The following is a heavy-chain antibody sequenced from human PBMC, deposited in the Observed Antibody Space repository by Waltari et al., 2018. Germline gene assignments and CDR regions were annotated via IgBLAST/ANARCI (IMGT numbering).Heavy chain of an antibody. CDR3: ARGSPFLTGYLGRLLNWFDP. D-gene: IGHD3-9*01. Sequence: QVQLQESGPGLVKPSQTLSLTCTVSGGSISSGDYYWSWIRQPPGKGLEWIGYIYYSGSTYYNPSLKSRVTISVDTSKNQFSLKLSSVTAADTAVYYCARGSPFLTGYLGRLLNWFDPWGQGTLVTVSS. V-gene: IGHV4-30-4*08. J-gene: IGHJ5*02. CDR1: GGSISSGDYY. CDR2: IYYSGST.